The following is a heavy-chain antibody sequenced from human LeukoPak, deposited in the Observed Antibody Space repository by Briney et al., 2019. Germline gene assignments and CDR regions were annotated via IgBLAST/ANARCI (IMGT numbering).Heavy chain of an antibody. J-gene: IGHJ4*02. CDR1: GGSISSYY. CDR3: ARGRYYGFSGDS. CDR2: IYYSGAA. D-gene: IGHD3-10*01. Sequence: SETLSLTCTVSGGSISSYYWNWLRQHPGRGLEWIAFIYYSGAASYNPSLKSRVTISVDTSTNQFSLKLTSVTAADTAVYFCARGRYYGFSGDSWGQGTLVTVSS. V-gene: IGHV4-59*06.